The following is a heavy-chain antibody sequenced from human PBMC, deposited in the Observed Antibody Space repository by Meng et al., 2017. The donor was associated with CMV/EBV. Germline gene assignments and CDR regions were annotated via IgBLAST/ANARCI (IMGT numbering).Heavy chain of an antibody. CDR2: ISSTGTTN. Sequence: VGSLRLSCAASGFSFNDYYLSWIRQAPGRGLEWISYISSTGTTNFYTDSVKGRFTISRDNGKSSLYLQMNSLRAEDTAVYYCARSLNIATRPGRDFDYWGQGALVTVSS. D-gene: IGHD6-6*01. V-gene: IGHV3-11*04. J-gene: IGHJ4*02. CDR1: GFSFNDYY. CDR3: ARSLNIATRPGRDFDY.